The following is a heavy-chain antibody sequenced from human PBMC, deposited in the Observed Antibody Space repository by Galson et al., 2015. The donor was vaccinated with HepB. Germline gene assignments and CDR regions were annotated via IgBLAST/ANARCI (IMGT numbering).Heavy chain of an antibody. CDR2: ISYDGSNK. CDR1: GFTFSSYG. D-gene: IGHD2-21*02. CDR3: AIGGDLPGFDY. J-gene: IGHJ4*02. V-gene: IGHV3-30*03. Sequence: SLRLSCAASGFTFSSYGMHWVRQAPGKGLEWVAVISYDGSNKYYADSVKGRFTISRDNSKNTLYLQMNSLRAEDTAVYYCAIGGDLPGFDYWGQGTLVTVSS.